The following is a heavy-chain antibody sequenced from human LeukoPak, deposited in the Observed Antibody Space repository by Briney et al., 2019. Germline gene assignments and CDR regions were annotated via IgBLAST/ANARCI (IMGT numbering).Heavy chain of an antibody. J-gene: IGHJ3*02. Sequence: GGSLRLSCAASGFTFSSYAMSWVRQAPGKGLEWVSAISGSGGSTYYADSVKGRFTISRDNSKNTLYLQMNSLRAEDTAVYYCAKSQASSGYYGDAFDIWGQGTMVTVSS. CDR3: AKSQASSGYYGDAFDI. D-gene: IGHD3-22*01. CDR2: ISGSGGST. CDR1: GFTFSSYA. V-gene: IGHV3-23*01.